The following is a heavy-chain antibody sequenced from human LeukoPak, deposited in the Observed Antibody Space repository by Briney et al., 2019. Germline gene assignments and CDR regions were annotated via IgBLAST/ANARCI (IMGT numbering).Heavy chain of an antibody. CDR2: ISSNGGST. CDR1: GFTFSSYA. Sequence: GGSLGLSCAASGFTFSSYAMHWVRQAPGKGLEYVSAISSNGGSTYYANSVKGRFTISRDNSKNTLYLQMGSLRAEDMAVYYCASWHDWGQGTLVTVSS. J-gene: IGHJ4*02. CDR3: ASWHD. V-gene: IGHV3-64*01.